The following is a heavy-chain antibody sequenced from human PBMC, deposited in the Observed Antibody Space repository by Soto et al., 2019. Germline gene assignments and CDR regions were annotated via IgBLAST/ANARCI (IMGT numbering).Heavy chain of an antibody. CDR2: IYYSGDT. V-gene: IGHV4-59*12. D-gene: IGHD3-10*01. Sequence: SETLSLTCTVSGGSISSYYWSWIRQPPGKGLEWIGYIYYSGDTSYNPSLKSRVTISVDTSKNQVSLKLSSVTAADTAVYYCARVSGIYYYGMDVWGQGTTVTVSS. CDR1: GGSISSYY. J-gene: IGHJ6*02. CDR3: ARVSGIYYYGMDV.